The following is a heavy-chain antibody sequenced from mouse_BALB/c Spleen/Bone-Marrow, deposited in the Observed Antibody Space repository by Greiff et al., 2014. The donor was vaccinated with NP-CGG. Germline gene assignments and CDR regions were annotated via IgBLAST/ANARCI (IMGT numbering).Heavy chain of an antibody. Sequence: GPLQQSGGELLKPGGSGKLSCTASGFKNKETYMHWGEQRPEKGLGWIGRIDPANGNTKYDPKFQGKATITADTSSNTAYLQLSSLTSEDTAVYYCAREVDYAMDYWGQGTSVTVSS. CDR3: AREVDYAMDY. D-gene: IGHD1-1*01. CDR2: IDPANGNT. CDR1: GFKNKETY. J-gene: IGHJ4*01. V-gene: IGHV14-3*02.